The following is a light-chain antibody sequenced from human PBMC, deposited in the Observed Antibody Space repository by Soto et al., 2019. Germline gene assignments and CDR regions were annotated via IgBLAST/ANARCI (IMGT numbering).Light chain of an antibody. Sequence: QSVLTQPPSVSGAPGQRVTISCTGSSSNIGASYAVHWYQQLPGTAPKLLIYGNSNRPSGVPDRFSGSKSGTSASLAITGLQAEDEADYYCQSYDRSMSGSVFGTGTKVTVL. CDR3: QSYDRSMSGSV. CDR2: GNS. J-gene: IGLJ1*01. V-gene: IGLV1-40*01. CDR1: SSNIGASYA.